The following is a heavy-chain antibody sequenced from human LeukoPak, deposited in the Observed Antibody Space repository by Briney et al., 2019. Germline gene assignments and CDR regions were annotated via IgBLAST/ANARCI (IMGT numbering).Heavy chain of an antibody. CDR3: AREGGDYYGMDV. D-gene: IGHD2-15*01. CDR1: GFTFSSYA. J-gene: IGHJ6*02. CDR2: ISSRSSYI. Sequence: GGSLRLSCAASGFTFSSYAMGWVRQAPGKGLEWVSSISSRSSYIYYADSVKGRFTISRDNAKNSLYLQMNSLRAEDTAVYYCAREGGDYYGMDVWGQGTTVTVSS. V-gene: IGHV3-21*01.